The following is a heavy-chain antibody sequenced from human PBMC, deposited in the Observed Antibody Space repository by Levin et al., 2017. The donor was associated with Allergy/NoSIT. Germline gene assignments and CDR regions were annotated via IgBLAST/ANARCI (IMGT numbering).Heavy chain of an antibody. CDR3: AGGTGWLTTH. J-gene: IGHJ4*02. D-gene: IGHD2-15*01. V-gene: IGHV3-7*03. CDR1: GFTFSSFW. CDR2: IKQDGSET. Sequence: GESLKISCAASGFTFSSFWMTWVRQAPGKRLEWVANIKQDGSETYYVDSVKGRFTISRDNAKNSLHLQMTNLRAEDTAVYYCAGGTGWLTTHGGQGAQVTVSS.